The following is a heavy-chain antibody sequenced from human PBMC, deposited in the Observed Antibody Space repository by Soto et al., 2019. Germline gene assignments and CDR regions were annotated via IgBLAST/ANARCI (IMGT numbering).Heavy chain of an antibody. CDR3: ERSIVVVTAADY. J-gene: IGHJ4*02. D-gene: IGHD2-21*02. CDR1: GYTFTSYA. CDR2: INAGNGNT. V-gene: IGHV1-3*01. Sequence: QVQLVQSGAEVKKPGASVKVSCKASGYTFTSYAMHWVRQAPGQRLEWMGWINAGNGNTKYSQKFQGRVTITRDTSDSTACMELSSLRSEDTAVYCSERSIVVVTAADYWGQGTLGTVSS.